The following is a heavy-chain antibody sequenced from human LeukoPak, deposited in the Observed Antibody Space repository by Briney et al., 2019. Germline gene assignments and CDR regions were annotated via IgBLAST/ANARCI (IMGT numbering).Heavy chain of an antibody. V-gene: IGHV1-69*05. D-gene: IGHD2-21*01. CDR1: GGTFSSYA. CDR2: IIPIFGTA. J-gene: IGHJ4*02. CDR3: ERVNRFVQDY. Sequence: ASVKVSCKASGGTFSSYAISWVRQAPGQGLEWMGRIIPIFGTANYAQKFQGRVTITTDESTSTAYMELSSLRSEDTAVYYCERVNRFVQDYWGQGTLVTVSS.